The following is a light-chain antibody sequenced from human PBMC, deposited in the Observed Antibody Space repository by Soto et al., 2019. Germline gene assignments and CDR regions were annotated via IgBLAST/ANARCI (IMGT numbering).Light chain of an antibody. J-gene: IGKJ1*01. V-gene: IGKV1-39*01. CDR3: QQTDTIPRT. Sequence: DIQMTLSLSSLSAYVGDRVTITCRASQSISSYLNWYQQKPGKAPKLMIYGAPTLESGVPSRFSGSGSGTDFTLTVSSLQVEDFATYYCQQTDTIPRTFGQGTKVDIK. CDR2: GAP. CDR1: QSISSY.